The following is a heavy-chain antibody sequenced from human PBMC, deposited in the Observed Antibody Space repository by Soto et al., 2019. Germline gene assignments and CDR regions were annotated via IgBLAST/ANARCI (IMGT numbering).Heavy chain of an antibody. Sequence: EVQLLESGGGLVQRGGSLRLSCAASKFTFSTYAMTWVRQAPGKGLEWVSDISGSGDNTYYADSVKGRFTISRDNSKSTLYLQMNSLRAEDTAVYHCAKDMIHCTGTRCARYFEKWGRGTLVTVSS. V-gene: IGHV3-23*01. D-gene: IGHD2-8*02. CDR3: AKDMIHCTGTRCARYFEK. J-gene: IGHJ4*02. CDR1: KFTFSTYA. CDR2: ISGSGDNT.